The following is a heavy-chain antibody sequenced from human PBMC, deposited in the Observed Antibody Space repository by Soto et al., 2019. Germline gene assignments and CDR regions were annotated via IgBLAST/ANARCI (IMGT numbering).Heavy chain of an antibody. CDR2: ISDSGGST. Sequence: LRLSCTASRFTFSSYAMSWVRQAPGKGLEWVSGISDSGGSTYHADSVKGRFTISRDNSKNTLYLQMNSLRAEDTAVYYCAKIAVPTFLYYFDYWGQGTLVTVSS. CDR3: AKIAVPTFLYYFDY. D-gene: IGHD6-19*01. V-gene: IGHV3-23*01. CDR1: RFTFSSYA. J-gene: IGHJ4*02.